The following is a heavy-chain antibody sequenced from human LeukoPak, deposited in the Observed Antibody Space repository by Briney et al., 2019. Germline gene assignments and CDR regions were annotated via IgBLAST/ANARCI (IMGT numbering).Heavy chain of an antibody. CDR3: SSSRAICY. CDR1: GFTFSNYE. J-gene: IGHJ4*02. Sequence: GGSLRLSCPASGFTFSNYEMSWVRQAPGKGLEWVSYISSSGRTIYYADSVKGRFTISRDDAKNSLYLQMSSLRTEDTAVYYCSSSRAICYWGQGTLVTVSS. V-gene: IGHV3-48*03. CDR2: ISSSGRTI.